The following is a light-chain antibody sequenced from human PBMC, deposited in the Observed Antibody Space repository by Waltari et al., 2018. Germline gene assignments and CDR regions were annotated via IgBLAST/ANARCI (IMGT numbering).Light chain of an antibody. Sequence: QPVVTPEPSLTVSPGGPVTLTFRSSTAPVPNHPSPFWFQQKPGHAPRTLIYDTTETHSWTPARFSASLLGGKAALTLSGARPDDDAQYYCLLSYGDFWIFGGGTKLTVL. V-gene: IGLV7-46*01. CDR1: TAPVPNHPS. CDR2: DTT. CDR3: LLSYGDFWI. J-gene: IGLJ3*02.